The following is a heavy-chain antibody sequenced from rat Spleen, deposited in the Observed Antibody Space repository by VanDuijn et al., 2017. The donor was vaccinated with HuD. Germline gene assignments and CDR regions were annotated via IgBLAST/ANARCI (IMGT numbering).Heavy chain of an antibody. Sequence: EVQLVETGGGLVQPGKSLKLTCVTSGFTFSTAWMHWVRQSPDKRLEWIARIKDKSNNYAPDYVESVKGRFTISRDDSKSSVYLQMNSLKEEDTATYFCARSGGGPHWYFDFWGPGTMVSVSS. CDR3: ARSGGGPHWYFDF. CDR2: IKDKSNNYAP. J-gene: IGHJ1*01. D-gene: IGHD1-11*01. V-gene: IGHV6-13*01. CDR1: GFTFSTAW.